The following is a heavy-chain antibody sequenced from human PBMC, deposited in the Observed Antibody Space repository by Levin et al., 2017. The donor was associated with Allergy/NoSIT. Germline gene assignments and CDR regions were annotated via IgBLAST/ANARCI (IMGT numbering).Heavy chain of an antibody. V-gene: IGHV1-18*01. CDR2: ISPFNGHT. D-gene: IGHD3-9*01. CDR1: GYTFKSYG. J-gene: IGHJ4*02. CDR3: ARGDPLMTGWRDFDY. Sequence: GESLKISCKASGYTFKSYGIYWVRQAPGQGLEWVGWISPFNGHTDYGKRLQDRVTMTTDTSTNTAYMELRSLGSDDTAVYFCARGDPLMTGWRDFDYWGQGPLVTVSS.